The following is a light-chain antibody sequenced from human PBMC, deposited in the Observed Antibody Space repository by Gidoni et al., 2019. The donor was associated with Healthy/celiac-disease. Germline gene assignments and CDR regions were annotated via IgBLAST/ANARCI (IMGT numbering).Light chain of an antibody. J-gene: IGKJ2*02. CDR3: QQCSSSQCT. CDR2: GAS. CDR1: QSVGSSY. V-gene: IGKV3-20*01. Sequence: EMVLPQSPGTLSLSPGDKATLSCRARQSVGSSYLPWYQQNPGQVPRLLIYGASSRATGVPDRFSGSGSGTDFTLTISRLEPEDFAVYYCQQCSSSQCTFGQGTKLEIK.